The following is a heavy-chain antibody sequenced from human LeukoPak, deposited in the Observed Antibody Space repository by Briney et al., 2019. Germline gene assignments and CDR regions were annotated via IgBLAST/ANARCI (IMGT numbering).Heavy chain of an antibody. D-gene: IGHD3-10*01. CDR2: IWYDGSNK. J-gene: IGHJ4*02. CDR1: GFTFSSYG. V-gene: IGHV3-33*01. CDR3: ATQLPGDTMVRGVWGGFDY. Sequence: GRSLRLSCAASGFTFSSYGMHWVRQAPGKGLEWVAVIWYDGSNKYYADSVKGRFTISRDNSKNTLYLQMNSLRAEDTAVYYCATQLPGDTMVRGVWGGFDYWGQGTLVTVSS.